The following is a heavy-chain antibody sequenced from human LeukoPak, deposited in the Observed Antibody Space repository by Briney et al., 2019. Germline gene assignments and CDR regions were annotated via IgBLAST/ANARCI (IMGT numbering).Heavy chain of an antibody. D-gene: IGHD3-3*01. CDR3: VRDQFFSFDY. CDR1: GLTFSSYA. Sequence: GGSLRLSCAASGLTFSSYAMSWVRQAPGKGLEWVSAISGSGGSTYYADSVKGRFTISRDNAKNSLYLQMNSLRDEDTAVYYCVRDQFFSFDYWGQGTLVTVSS. V-gene: IGHV3-23*01. CDR2: ISGSGGST. J-gene: IGHJ4*02.